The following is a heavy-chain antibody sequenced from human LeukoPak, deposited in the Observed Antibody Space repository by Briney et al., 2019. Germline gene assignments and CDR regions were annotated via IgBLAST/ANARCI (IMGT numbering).Heavy chain of an antibody. J-gene: IGHJ4*02. V-gene: IGHV3-30*03. CDR1: GFTVSSNY. Sequence: GGSLRLSCAASGFTVSSNYMSWVRQAPGKGLEWVAVISYDGSDKYYADSVKGRFTISRDSSKNTLYLQMSSLSADDTAVYYCATDRVAAAGSYFDYWGQGTLVTVSS. CDR2: ISYDGSDK. D-gene: IGHD6-13*01. CDR3: ATDRVAAAGSYFDY.